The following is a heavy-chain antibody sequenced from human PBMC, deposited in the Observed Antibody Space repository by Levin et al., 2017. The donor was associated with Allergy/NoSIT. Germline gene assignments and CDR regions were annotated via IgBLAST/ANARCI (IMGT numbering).Heavy chain of an antibody. D-gene: IGHD6-13*01. V-gene: IGHV4-30-2*01. CDR2: IYHSGST. J-gene: IGHJ3*02. Sequence: RTSETLSLTCAVSGGSISSGGYSWSWIRQPPGKGLEWIGYIYHSGSTYYNPSLKSRVTISVDRSKNQFSLKLSSVTAADTAVYYCARGALRIAAAGGYGDYVDAFDIWGQGTMVTVSS. CDR3: ARGALRIAAAGGYGDYVDAFDI. CDR1: GGSISSGGYS.